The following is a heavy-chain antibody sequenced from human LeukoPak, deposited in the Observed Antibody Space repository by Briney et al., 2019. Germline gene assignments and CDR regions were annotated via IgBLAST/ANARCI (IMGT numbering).Heavy chain of an antibody. J-gene: IGHJ4*02. Sequence: GGSLRLSCAASGFTFSSHWMHWVRQAPGKGLVWVSRINSDGSSTSYADSVKGRFTISRDNAKNTLYLQMNSLRAEDTAVYYCARSNLFSCGGNCYSFDYWGQGTLVTVSS. CDR3: ARSNLFSCGGNCYSFDY. CDR1: GFTFSSHW. D-gene: IGHD2-15*01. CDR2: INSDGSST. V-gene: IGHV3-74*01.